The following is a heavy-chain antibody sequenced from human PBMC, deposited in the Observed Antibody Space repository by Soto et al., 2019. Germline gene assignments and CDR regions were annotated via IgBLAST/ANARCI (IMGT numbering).Heavy chain of an antibody. CDR3: ARDYGDSVLDY. Sequence: GGSLRLSCAASGFTFSSYGMHWVRQAPGKGLEWVAVIWYDGSNKYYADSVKGRFTISRDNSKNTLYLQMNSLRAEDTAVYYCARDYGDSVLDYWGQGTLVTVSS. CDR1: GFTFSSYG. J-gene: IGHJ4*02. D-gene: IGHD4-17*01. CDR2: IWYDGSNK. V-gene: IGHV3-33*01.